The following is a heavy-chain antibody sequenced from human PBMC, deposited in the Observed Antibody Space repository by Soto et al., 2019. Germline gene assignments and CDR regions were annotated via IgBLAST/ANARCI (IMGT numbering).Heavy chain of an antibody. J-gene: IGHJ5*02. CDR2: IIPIFGTA. Sequence: ASMRVSRLSSGGTFLTYTLACVRQATRQGLEWVGGIIPIFGTANYPQKFKGRVTITADESTSTAYMELSSLRSEDTAVYYCARSQDSSGYWNSCFDPWGQGTLVTGSS. CDR1: GGTFLTYT. D-gene: IGHD3-22*01. V-gene: IGHV1-69*13. CDR3: ARSQDSSGYWNSCFDP.